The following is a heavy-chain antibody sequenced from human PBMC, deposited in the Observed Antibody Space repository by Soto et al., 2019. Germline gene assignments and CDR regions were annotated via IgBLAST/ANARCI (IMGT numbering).Heavy chain of an antibody. V-gene: IGHV4-59*08. CDR1: GGSISSYY. CDR3: ARPALFGHYYYMDV. CDR2: IYYSGST. J-gene: IGHJ6*03. D-gene: IGHD3-10*01. Sequence: PSETLSLTCTVSGGSISSYYWSWIRQPPGKGLEWIGYIYYSGSTNYNPSLKSRVTISVDTSKNQFSLKLSSVTAADTAVYYCARPALFGHYYYMDVWGKGTTVTLSS.